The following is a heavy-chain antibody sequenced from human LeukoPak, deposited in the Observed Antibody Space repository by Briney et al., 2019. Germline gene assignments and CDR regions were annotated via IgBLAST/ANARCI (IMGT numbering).Heavy chain of an antibody. Sequence: GGSLRLSCAASGFTFSSYAMSWVRQAPGKGLEWVSAISGSGGSTYYADSVKGRFTISRDNSKNTLYLQMNSLRAEDTAVYYRAKDSSSWYSFDYWGQGTLVTVSS. CDR3: AKDSSSWYSFDY. CDR2: ISGSGGST. V-gene: IGHV3-23*01. J-gene: IGHJ4*02. D-gene: IGHD6-13*01. CDR1: GFTFSSYA.